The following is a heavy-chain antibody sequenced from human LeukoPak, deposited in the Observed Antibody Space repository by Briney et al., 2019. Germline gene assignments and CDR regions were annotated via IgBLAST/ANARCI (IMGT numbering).Heavy chain of an antibody. Sequence: PGGSLRLSCAVSGFTFSSYSMNWVRQAPGKGLEWVSYISSSSSIYHADSVKGRFTISRDNAKNSVYLQMNSLRAEDTAVYYCARDDVGYFDYWGQRTLVTVSS. D-gene: IGHD1-26*01. CDR2: ISSSSSI. V-gene: IGHV3-48*04. CDR3: ARDDVGYFDY. J-gene: IGHJ4*02. CDR1: GFTFSSYS.